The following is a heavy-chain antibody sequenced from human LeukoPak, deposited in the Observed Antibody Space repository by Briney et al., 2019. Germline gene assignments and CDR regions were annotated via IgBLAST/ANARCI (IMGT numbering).Heavy chain of an antibody. CDR3: AREGVVVTAIRSEYFQH. CDR1: GYTFTSYA. Sequence: GASVKVSCKASGYTFTSYAMHWVRQAPGQRLEWMGWINAGNGNTKYSQKFQGRVTITRDTSASTAYMELSSLRSEVTAVYYCAREGVVVTAIRSEYFQHWGQGTLVTVSS. V-gene: IGHV1-3*01. D-gene: IGHD2-21*02. CDR2: INAGNGNT. J-gene: IGHJ1*01.